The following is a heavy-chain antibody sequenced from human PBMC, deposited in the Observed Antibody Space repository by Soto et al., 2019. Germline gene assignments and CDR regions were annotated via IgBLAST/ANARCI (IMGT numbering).Heavy chain of an antibody. D-gene: IGHD2-15*01. CDR3: ARDHGYCSGGSCYVFDS. CDR2: IYYSGTT. Sequence: PSETLSLTCAVSGGSISSSNWRTWVRQPPGKGLEWIGEIYYSGTTKYNPSLKSRVTISVDKSKNQFSLKIYSVTAADTAVYYCARDHGYCSGGSCYVFDSWGQGTLVTVSS. V-gene: IGHV4-4*02. J-gene: IGHJ4*02. CDR1: GGSISSSNW.